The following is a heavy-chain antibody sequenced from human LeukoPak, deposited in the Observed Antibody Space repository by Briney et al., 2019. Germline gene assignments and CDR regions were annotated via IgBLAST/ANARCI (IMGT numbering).Heavy chain of an antibody. CDR3: ARGGYGDYVWHYFDY. J-gene: IGHJ4*02. V-gene: IGHV4-59*01. D-gene: IGHD4-17*01. Sequence: PSETLSLTCTVSGGSISSYYWSWIRQPPGKGLEWIGYIYYSGSTNYNPSLKSRVTIPVDTSKNQFSLKLSSVTAADTAVYYCARGGYGDYVWHYFDYWGQGTLVTVSS. CDR2: IYYSGST. CDR1: GGSISSYY.